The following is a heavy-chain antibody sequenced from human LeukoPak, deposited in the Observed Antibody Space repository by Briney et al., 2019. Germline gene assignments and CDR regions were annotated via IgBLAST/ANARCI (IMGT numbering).Heavy chain of an antibody. D-gene: IGHD2-21*01. CDR1: GGTFSSYA. J-gene: IGHJ3*02. CDR3: ASGDFAGVAFDI. Sequence: ASVKVSCEASGGTFSSYAISWVRQAPGQGLEWMGGIIPIFGTANYAQKFQGRVTITADKSTSTAYMELSSLRSEDTAVYYCASGDFAGVAFDIWGQGTMVTVSS. V-gene: IGHV1-69*06. CDR2: IIPIFGTA.